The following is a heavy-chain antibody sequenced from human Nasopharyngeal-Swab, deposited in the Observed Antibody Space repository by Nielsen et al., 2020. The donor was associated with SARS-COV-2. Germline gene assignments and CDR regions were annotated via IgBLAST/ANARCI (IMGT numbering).Heavy chain of an antibody. CDR1: GFTFSSYA. J-gene: IGHJ6*03. CDR3: AKVLGDSSWYSQYYYYMDV. Sequence: GESLKISCAASGFTFSSYAMSWVRQAPGKGLEWVSSVTDAGSTTFYAKSVKGRFTISRDNSKNTLYLHLNSLRAEDTAVYYCAKVLGDSSWYSQYYYYMDVWGEGATVTVSS. V-gene: IGHV3-23*01. CDR2: VTDAGSTT. D-gene: IGHD6-13*01.